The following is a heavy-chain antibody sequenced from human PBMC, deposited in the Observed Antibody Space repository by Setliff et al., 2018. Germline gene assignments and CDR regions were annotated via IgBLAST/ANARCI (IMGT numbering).Heavy chain of an antibody. J-gene: IGHJ5*02. Sequence: ASVKVSCKASGYTFTSYDINWVRQATGQGLEWMGWMNPNSGNTGYAQKFQGRVTMTRNTSISTAYMELSSLRSEDTAVYYCARLYIVVVVAATPAWFDPWGQGTLVTVSS. CDR2: MNPNSGNT. CDR3: ARLYIVVVVAATPAWFDP. CDR1: GYTFTSYD. D-gene: IGHD2-15*01. V-gene: IGHV1-8*02.